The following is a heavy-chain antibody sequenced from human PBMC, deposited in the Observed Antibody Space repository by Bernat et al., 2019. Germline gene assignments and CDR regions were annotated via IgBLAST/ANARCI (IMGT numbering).Heavy chain of an antibody. CDR2: IYSGGST. Sequence: EVQLVETGGGLIQPGGSLRLSCAASGFTVSSNYMSWVRQAPGKGLEWVSVIYSGGSTYYADSVKGRFTISSAKNTLYLQMNSLRAEDTAVYYCAREYDSSSWYYFDYWGQGTLVTVSS. D-gene: IGHD6-13*01. J-gene: IGHJ4*02. CDR3: AREYDSSSWYYFDY. CDR1: GFTVSSNY. V-gene: IGHV3-53*02.